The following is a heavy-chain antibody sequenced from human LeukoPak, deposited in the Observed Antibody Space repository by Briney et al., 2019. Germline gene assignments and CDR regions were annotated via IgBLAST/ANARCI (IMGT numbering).Heavy chain of an antibody. CDR1: GYTITNCW. CDR3: ARRSGYSSGWTALDY. CDR2: IYPGDSDT. V-gene: IGHV5-51*01. D-gene: IGHD6-19*01. Sequence: GESLKISCKGSGYTITNCWIGWVRQIPGKGLEWMGIIYPGDSDTRYSPSFQGQVTISADKSISTAYLQWSSLKASDTAMYYCARRSGYSSGWTALDYWGQGTLVTVSS. J-gene: IGHJ4*02.